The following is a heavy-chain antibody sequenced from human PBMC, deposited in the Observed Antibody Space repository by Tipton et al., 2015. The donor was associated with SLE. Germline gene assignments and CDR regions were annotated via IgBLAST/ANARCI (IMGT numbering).Heavy chain of an antibody. CDR2: ANDRGNT. CDR3: ARLPSHFDSSGYYPYDY. J-gene: IGHJ4*02. D-gene: IGHD3-22*01. CDR1: GGSISSSNW. Sequence: TLSLTCAVSGGSISSSNWWSWVRQPPGKGLEWIGEANDRGNTNYNPSLKRRVTILIDTSKNQFSLKLNSVTAADTAVYYCARLPSHFDSSGYYPYDYWGQGTLVTVSS. V-gene: IGHV4-4*02.